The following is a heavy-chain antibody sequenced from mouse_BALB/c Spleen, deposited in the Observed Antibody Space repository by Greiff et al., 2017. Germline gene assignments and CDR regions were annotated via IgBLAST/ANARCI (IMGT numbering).Heavy chain of an antibody. J-gene: IGHJ4*01. V-gene: IGHV5-6-4*01. CDR3: TRDEGPSYAMDY. CDR2: ISSGGSYT. CDR1: GFTFSSYT. Sequence: DVKLVESGGGLVKPGGSLKLSCAASGFTFSSYTMSWVRQTPEKRLEWVATISSGGSYTYYPDSVKGRFTISRDNAKNTLYLQMSSLKSEDTAMYYCTRDEGPSYAMDYWGQGTSVTVSS.